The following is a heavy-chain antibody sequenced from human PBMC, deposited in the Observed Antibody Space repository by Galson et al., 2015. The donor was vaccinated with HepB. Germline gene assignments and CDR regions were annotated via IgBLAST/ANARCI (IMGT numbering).Heavy chain of an antibody. J-gene: IGHJ4*02. V-gene: IGHV3-23*01. D-gene: IGHD3-10*01. CDR1: GFTFSNYA. Sequence: SLRLSCAASGFTFSNYAMNWVRQAPGMGLEWVSGISGSGGGTYYADSVKGRFTISRDNSKNTLYLQMNSLRAEDTAVYYCAKVLSYYGSGSYSDYWGQGTLVTVSS. CDR3: AKVLSYYGSGSYSDY. CDR2: ISGSGGGT.